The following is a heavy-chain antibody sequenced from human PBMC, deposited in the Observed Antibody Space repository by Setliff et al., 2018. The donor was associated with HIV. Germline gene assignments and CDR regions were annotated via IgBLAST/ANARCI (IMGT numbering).Heavy chain of an antibody. J-gene: IGHJ4*02. Sequence: PSETLSLTCAVYGGSFSDYFWSWIRQPPGKGLEWVSGISGSAGTTYYADSVKGRFTISRDNSKNTLYLQMNSLRAEDTAVYYCAKTQTVITVYGPFDSWGQGTPVTVSS. D-gene: IGHD4-4*01. CDR1: GGSFSDYF. CDR2: ISGSAGTT. CDR3: AKTQTVITVYGPFDS. V-gene: IGHV3-23*01.